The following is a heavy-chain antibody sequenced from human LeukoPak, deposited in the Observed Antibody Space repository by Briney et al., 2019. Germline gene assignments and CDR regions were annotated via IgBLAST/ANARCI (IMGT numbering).Heavy chain of an antibody. D-gene: IGHD2-15*01. Sequence: SGTLSLTCTVSGGSVSSGSYYWSWIRQPPGKGLEWIGYIYYSGSTNYNPSLKSRVTISVDTSKNQFSLKLSSVTAADTAVYYCARDSFIRTACRGSLNWFDPWGQGTLVTVSS. CDR1: GGSVSSGSYY. CDR2: IYYSGST. V-gene: IGHV4-61*01. CDR3: ARDSFIRTACRGSLNWFDP. J-gene: IGHJ5*02.